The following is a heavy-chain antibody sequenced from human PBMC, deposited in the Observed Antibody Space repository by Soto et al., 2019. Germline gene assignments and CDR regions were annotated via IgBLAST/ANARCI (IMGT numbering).Heavy chain of an antibody. D-gene: IGHD6-19*01. CDR1: GFSLSNARMG. V-gene: IGHV2-26*01. CDR2: IFSNDEK. Sequence: QVTLKESGPVLVKPTETLTLTCTVSGFSLSNARMGVSWIRQPPGKALEWLAHIFSNDEKSYSTSLKSRLTISKHTSKSQLVLTMPNMDPVDTATYYFARSHPPWLETSGAFDIWGQGTMVTVSS. J-gene: IGHJ3*02. CDR3: ARSHPPWLETSGAFDI.